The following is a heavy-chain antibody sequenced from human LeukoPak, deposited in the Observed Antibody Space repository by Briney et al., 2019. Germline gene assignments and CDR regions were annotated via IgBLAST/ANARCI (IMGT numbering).Heavy chain of an antibody. CDR2: ISAYNGNT. D-gene: IGHD6-13*01. J-gene: IGHJ5*02. CDR1: GYTFTSYG. V-gene: IGHV1-18*01. Sequence: ASVKVSCKASGYTFTSYGISWVRQAPGQGLEWMGWISAYNGNTNYAQKLQGRVTMTTDTSTSTAYMELRSLRSDDTAVYYCARARQQLDLNWFDPWGQGTLVTVSS. CDR3: ARARQQLDLNWFDP.